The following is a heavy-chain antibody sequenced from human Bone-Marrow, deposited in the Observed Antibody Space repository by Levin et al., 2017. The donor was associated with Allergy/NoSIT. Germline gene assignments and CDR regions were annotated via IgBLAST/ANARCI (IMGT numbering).Heavy chain of an antibody. D-gene: IGHD3-22*01. Sequence: PSETLSLTCTVSGDSVNRGDNYWKWIRQPPGKGLEWVGCIHSSGTTYYKSSLRSRLIISMDTSKNQVSLRLRSATAADTAVYFCARDRPQGYYESIGFPDWGRGIQVIVTS. CDR3: ARDRPQGYYESIGFPD. J-gene: IGHJ4*02. V-gene: IGHV4-30-4*01. CDR1: GDSVNRGDNY. CDR2: IHSSGTT.